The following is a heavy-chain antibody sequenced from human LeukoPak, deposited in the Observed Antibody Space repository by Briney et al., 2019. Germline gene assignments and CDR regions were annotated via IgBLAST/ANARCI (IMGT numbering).Heavy chain of an antibody. V-gene: IGHV4-34*01. CDR3: ARGPGGWSLALRQNWFDP. D-gene: IGHD2-15*01. J-gene: IGHJ5*02. CDR1: GGSFSGYY. CDR2: INHSGST. Sequence: SSETLSLTCAVYGGSFSGYYWSWIRQPPGKGLEWIGEINHSGSTNYNPSLKSRVTISVDTSKNQFSLKLSSVTAADTPVYYCARGPGGWSLALRQNWFDPWGQGTLVTVSS.